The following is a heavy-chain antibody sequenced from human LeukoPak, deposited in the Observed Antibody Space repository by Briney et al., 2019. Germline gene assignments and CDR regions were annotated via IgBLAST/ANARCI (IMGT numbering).Heavy chain of an antibody. CDR1: GYTFTRYY. D-gene: IGHD2-2*01. CDR3: AREPRRAAMYVPFDY. CDR2: INPNSGGT. Sequence: ASVKVSCKASGYTFTRYYMHWVRQAPGQGLEWMGRINPNSGGTNYAQKFQGRVTMTSDTSISTAYMELSRLRSDDTAVYYCAREPRRAAMYVPFDYWGQGTLVTVSS. J-gene: IGHJ4*02. V-gene: IGHV1-2*06.